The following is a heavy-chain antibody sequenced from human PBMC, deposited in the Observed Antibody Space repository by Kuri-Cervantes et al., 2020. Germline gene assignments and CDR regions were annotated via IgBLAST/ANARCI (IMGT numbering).Heavy chain of an antibody. D-gene: IGHD3-16*01. CDR1: GYTLSDHF. J-gene: IGHJ4*02. Sequence: ASVKVSCKASGYTLSDHFMHWVRQAPGQGLEWMGRINPNSGNTDSAQKFQGRVTMTRDTSINTAYMELSSLRSDDTAVYYCARGVGVGGKDFDFWGQGAPVAVSS. CDR3: ARGVGVGGKDFDF. V-gene: IGHV1-2*06. CDR2: INPNSGNT.